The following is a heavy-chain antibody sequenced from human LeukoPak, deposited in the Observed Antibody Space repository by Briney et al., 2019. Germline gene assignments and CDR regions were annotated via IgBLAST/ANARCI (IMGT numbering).Heavy chain of an antibody. CDR2: ISSSSSYI. CDR1: GFTFSSYS. V-gene: IGHV3-21*01. Sequence: GGSLRLSCAASGFTFSSYSMNWVRQAPGKGLEWVSSISSSSSYIYYADSVKGRFTISRDNAKNSLYLQMNSLRAEDTAVYYCARGPPWVSDGVAAAGNLFNVWGQGTLVTVSS. D-gene: IGHD6-13*01. J-gene: IGHJ4*02. CDR3: ARGPPWVSDGVAAAGNLFNV.